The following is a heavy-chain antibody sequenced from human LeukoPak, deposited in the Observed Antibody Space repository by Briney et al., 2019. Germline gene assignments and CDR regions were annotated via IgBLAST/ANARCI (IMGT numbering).Heavy chain of an antibody. CDR3: ARVETSGYYHNWFDP. CDR1: GGSISSSSYY. Sequence: SETLSLTCTVSGGSISSSSYYWGWIRQPPGKGLEWVGSIYYSGSTKYNPSLKSRVTISVDTSKNQFSLKLSSVTAADTAVYYCARVETSGYYHNWFDPWGQGTLVTVSS. CDR2: IYYSGST. V-gene: IGHV4-39*07. D-gene: IGHD3-22*01. J-gene: IGHJ5*02.